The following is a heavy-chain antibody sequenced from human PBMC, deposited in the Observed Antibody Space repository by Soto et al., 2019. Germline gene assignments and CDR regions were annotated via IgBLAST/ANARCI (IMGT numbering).Heavy chain of an antibody. CDR3: VGGKEFFDTGSYFFGDY. CDR1: GFTFTARA. J-gene: IGHJ4*02. CDR2: IWNDGRTK. D-gene: IGHD3-10*01. V-gene: IGHV3-33*08. Sequence: QVQLVESGGGVVQPGRSLRLSCAASGFTFTARAMHWVRQAPGKGLEWVAVIWNDGRTKFYADSVKGRFTNSRDNSKNHVYLQTNRLRTEDTAVYYCVGGKEFFDTGSYFFGDYWGQGTLVTVSS.